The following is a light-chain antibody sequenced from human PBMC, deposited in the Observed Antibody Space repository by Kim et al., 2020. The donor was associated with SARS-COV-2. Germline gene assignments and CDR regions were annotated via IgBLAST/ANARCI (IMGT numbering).Light chain of an antibody. V-gene: IGKV1-39*01. CDR3: QQSYTNPPT. CDR1: QNIRSN. J-gene: IGKJ1*01. Sequence: ASVGDRVTITCRASQNIRSNLNWYQQKPGTAPKLLIYTTSNLQSGVPSRFSGSGSATDFTLTISSLQPEDFATYYCQQSYTNPPTFGQGTKVDIK. CDR2: TTS.